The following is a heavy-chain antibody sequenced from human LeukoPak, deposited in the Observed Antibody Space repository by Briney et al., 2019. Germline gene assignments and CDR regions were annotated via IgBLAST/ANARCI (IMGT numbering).Heavy chain of an antibody. J-gene: IGHJ4*02. V-gene: IGHV4-34*01. CDR1: GGSFSGYY. CDR3: ARLSRSIAAAGTENSAVVYFDY. CDR2: INHSGST. D-gene: IGHD6-13*01. Sequence: SETLSLTCAVYGGSFSGYYWSWIRQPPGKGLEWIGEINHSGSTNYNPSLKSRVTIPVDTSKNQFSLKLSSVTAADTAVYYCARLSRSIAAAGTENSAVVYFDYWGQGTLVTVSS.